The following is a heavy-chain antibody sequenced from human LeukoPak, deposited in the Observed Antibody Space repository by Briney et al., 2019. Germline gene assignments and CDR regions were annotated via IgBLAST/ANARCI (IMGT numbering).Heavy chain of an antibody. CDR3: ARAPRTVPAAYYMDV. CDR1: GGSISSYY. CDR2: IYYSGST. Sequence: SETLSLTCTVSGGSISSYYWSWIRQPPGKGLEWIGYIYYSGSTNYNPSLKSRVTISVDASKNQFSLKLSSVTAADTAVYYCARAPRTVPAAYYMDVWGKGTTVTVSS. V-gene: IGHV4-59*01. J-gene: IGHJ6*03. D-gene: IGHD2-2*01.